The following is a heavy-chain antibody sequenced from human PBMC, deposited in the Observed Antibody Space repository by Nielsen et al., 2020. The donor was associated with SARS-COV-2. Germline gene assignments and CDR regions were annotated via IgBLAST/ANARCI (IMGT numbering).Heavy chain of an antibody. CDR1: GFTSTTFA. CDR3: AKDFHGSVADFFGN. D-gene: IGHD2-2*03. CDR2: IRGTDNDT. J-gene: IGHJ4*02. V-gene: IGHV3-23*01. Sequence: GESLKISCAGSGFTSTTFAMNWARQAPGKGLEWVSGIRGTDNDTYYADSVKGRFTISRDNSKNTLHLQMNSLRAEDTALYFCAKDFHGSVADFFGNWGQGTLVTVSS.